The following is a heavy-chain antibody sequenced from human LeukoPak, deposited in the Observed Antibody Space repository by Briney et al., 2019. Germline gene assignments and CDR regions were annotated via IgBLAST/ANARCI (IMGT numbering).Heavy chain of an antibody. V-gene: IGHV3-21*01. CDR3: ARDPYSGSYGADYYYYMDV. CDR2: ISSSSSYI. CDR1: GFTFSSYS. J-gene: IGHJ6*03. D-gene: IGHD1-26*01. Sequence: AGGSLRPSCAASGFTFSSYSMNWVRQAPGKGLEWVSSISSSSSYIYYADSVKGRFTISRDNAKSSLYLQMNSLRAEDTAVYYCARDPYSGSYGADYYYYMDVWGKGTTVTISS.